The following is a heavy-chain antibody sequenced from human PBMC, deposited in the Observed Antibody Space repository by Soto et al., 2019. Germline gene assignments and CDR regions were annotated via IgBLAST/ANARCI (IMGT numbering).Heavy chain of an antibody. CDR3: VFDY. V-gene: IGHV4-30-2*01. J-gene: IGHJ4*02. CDR1: GGSISSGGYS. CDR2: IYHSGST. Sequence: SETLSLTFAVSGGSISSGGYSWSWIRQPPGKGLEWIGYIYHSGSTYYNPSLKSRVTISVDRSKNQFSLKLSSVTAADTAVYYYVFDYWGQGTLVTVS.